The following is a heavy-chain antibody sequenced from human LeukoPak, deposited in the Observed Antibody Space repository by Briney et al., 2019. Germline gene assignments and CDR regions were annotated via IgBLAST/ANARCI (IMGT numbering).Heavy chain of an antibody. D-gene: IGHD1-26*01. V-gene: IGHV4-39*01. CDR1: GGSMSSSSDY. CDR3: VRLSGSYHSDFDY. Sequence: SETLSLTCTVSGGSMSSSSDYWGWIRQPRGKGLEWIGSIYYSGSAYYNPSLKNRVSISVDTSKNQFSLKLSSVTAADTAVYYCVRLSGSYHSDFDYWGQGTLVTVSS. J-gene: IGHJ4*02. CDR2: IYYSGSA.